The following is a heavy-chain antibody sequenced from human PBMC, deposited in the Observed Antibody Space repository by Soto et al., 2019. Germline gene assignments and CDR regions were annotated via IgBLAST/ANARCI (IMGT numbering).Heavy chain of an antibody. V-gene: IGHV4-59*12. D-gene: IGHD6-13*01. CDR2: IYYSGST. Sequence: PSETLSLTCTVSGGSISSYYWSWIRQPPGKGLEWIGYIYYSGSTNYNPSLKSRVTISVDTSKNQFSLKLSAVTAADTAIYYCARDAGSNDNWFDPWGQGTLVTVSS. J-gene: IGHJ5*02. CDR1: GGSISSYY. CDR3: ARDAGSNDNWFDP.